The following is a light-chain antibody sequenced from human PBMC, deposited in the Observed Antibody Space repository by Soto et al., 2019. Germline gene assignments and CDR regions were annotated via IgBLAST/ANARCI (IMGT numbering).Light chain of an antibody. CDR2: DVS. CDR3: SSYTTSNTRQIV. Sequence: QSALTQPASVSGSPGQSITISCTGTSSDVGSYNYVSWYQQHPGNAPKLIIYDVSNRPSGVSIRFSGSKSDNTASLTISGLQPEDEADYHCSSYTTSNTRQIVFGTGTKVTVL. CDR1: SSDVGSYNY. V-gene: IGLV2-14*01. J-gene: IGLJ1*01.